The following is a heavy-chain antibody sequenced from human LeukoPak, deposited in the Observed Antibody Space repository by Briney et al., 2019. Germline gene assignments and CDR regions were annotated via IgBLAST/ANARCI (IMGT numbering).Heavy chain of an antibody. CDR1: GGTFSSYA. D-gene: IGHD3-22*01. CDR2: IIPILGIA. V-gene: IGHV1-69*04. CDR3: ARVTYYYDSSGYPIGGAFDY. Sequence: SVKVSCKAPGGTFSSYAISWVRQAPGQGLEWMGRIIPILGIANYAQKFQGRVTITADKSTSTAYMELSSLRSEDTAVYYCARVTYYYDSSGYPIGGAFDYWGQGTLVTVSS. J-gene: IGHJ4*02.